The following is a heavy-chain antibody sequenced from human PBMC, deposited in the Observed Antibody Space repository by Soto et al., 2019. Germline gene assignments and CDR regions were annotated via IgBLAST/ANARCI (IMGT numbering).Heavy chain of an antibody. D-gene: IGHD3-22*01. Sequence: ASVKVSCKASGYTFTGYYMHWVRQAPGQGLEWMGWINPNSGGTNYAQKFQGWVTMTRDTSISTAYMELSRLRSDDTAVYYCARDYYYDSSGYYYHGMDVWGQGTTVTVSS. J-gene: IGHJ6*02. CDR1: GYTFTGYY. CDR2: INPNSGGT. CDR3: ARDYYYDSSGYYYHGMDV. V-gene: IGHV1-2*04.